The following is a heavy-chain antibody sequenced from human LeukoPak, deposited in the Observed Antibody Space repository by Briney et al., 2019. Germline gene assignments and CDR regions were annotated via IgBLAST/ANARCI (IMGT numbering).Heavy chain of an antibody. D-gene: IGHD6-13*01. J-gene: IGHJ5*02. CDR2: IYPGDSDT. CDR1: GYSFTSYW. Sequence: GESLKISCKGSGYSFTSYWIGWVRQMPGKGLEWMGIIYPGDSDTRYSPSFQGQVTISADKSISTAYLQWSSLKASDTAMYYCARGLAAAGTRVRSWFDPWGQGTLVTVSS. V-gene: IGHV5-51*01. CDR3: ARGLAAAGTRVRSWFDP.